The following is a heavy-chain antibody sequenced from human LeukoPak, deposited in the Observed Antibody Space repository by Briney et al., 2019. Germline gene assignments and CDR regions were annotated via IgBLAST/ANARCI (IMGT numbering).Heavy chain of an antibody. V-gene: IGHV3-30*02. CDR1: GFTFSSYG. CDR2: IRYDGSNK. CDR3: ASTKGYSYGPDY. J-gene: IGHJ4*02. D-gene: IGHD5-18*01. Sequence: PGGSLRLSCVASGFTFSSYGMHWVRQAPGKGLEGVAFIRYDGSNKYYADSVKGRFTISRDNSRNTLYLQMNSLRAEDTAVYYCASTKGYSYGPDYWGQGTLVTVSS.